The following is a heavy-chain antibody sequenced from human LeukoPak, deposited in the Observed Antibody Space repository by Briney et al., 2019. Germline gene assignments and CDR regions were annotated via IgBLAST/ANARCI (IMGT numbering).Heavy chain of an antibody. J-gene: IGHJ4*02. CDR1: GFTFSSYA. V-gene: IGHV3-30-3*01. CDR3: AREGIAVAGTAHFDY. Sequence: GGALRLPCAASGFTFSSYAMHWVRQAPGKGLEWVAVISYDGSNKYYADSVKGRFTISRDNSKNTLYLQMNSLRAEGTAVYYCAREGIAVAGTAHFDYWGQGTLVTVSS. D-gene: IGHD6-19*01. CDR2: ISYDGSNK.